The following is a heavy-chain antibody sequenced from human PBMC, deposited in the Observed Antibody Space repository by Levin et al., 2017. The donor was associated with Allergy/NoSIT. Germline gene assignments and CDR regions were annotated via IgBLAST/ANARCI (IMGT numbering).Heavy chain of an antibody. CDR2: ISYDGSNK. J-gene: IGHJ4*02. D-gene: IGHD3-3*01. Sequence: GESLKISCAASGFTFSSYAMHWVRQAPGKGLEWVAVISYDGSNKYYADSVKGRFTISRDNSKNTLYLQMNSLRAEDTAVYYCARDSGRKNPDFWSGYGRNDFDYWGQGTLVTVSS. CDR1: GFTFSSYA. V-gene: IGHV3-30*04. CDR3: ARDSGRKNPDFWSGYGRNDFDY.